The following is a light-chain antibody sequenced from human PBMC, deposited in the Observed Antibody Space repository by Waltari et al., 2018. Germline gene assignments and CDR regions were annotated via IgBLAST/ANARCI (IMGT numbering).Light chain of an antibody. V-gene: IGKV3-11*01. Sequence: LVLKQSPATASLSRGKGATLSCRASQSVSLDFACYQQTLGQPHMLLISASTNRAAGIPTRIGSSAARTYSTLTISILHPEDFAFYYCHHCYNCPLTFGGGTKLEIK. CDR1: QSVSLD. J-gene: IGKJ4*01. CDR3: HHCYNCPLT. CDR2: AST.